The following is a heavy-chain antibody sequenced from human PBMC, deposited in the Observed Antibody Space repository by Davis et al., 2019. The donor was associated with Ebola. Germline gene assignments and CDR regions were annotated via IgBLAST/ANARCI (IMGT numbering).Heavy chain of an antibody. D-gene: IGHD2-21*02. Sequence: ASVKVSCRASGGTFINYAISWVRQAPGQRLEWMGWINAGNGNTKYSQKFQGRVTITRDTSASTAYMELSSLRSEDTAVYYCARDGAVVTAINYYYYYGMDVWGKGTTVTVSS. CDR2: INAGNGNT. CDR1: GGTFINYA. CDR3: ARDGAVVTAINYYYYYGMDV. J-gene: IGHJ6*04. V-gene: IGHV1-3*01.